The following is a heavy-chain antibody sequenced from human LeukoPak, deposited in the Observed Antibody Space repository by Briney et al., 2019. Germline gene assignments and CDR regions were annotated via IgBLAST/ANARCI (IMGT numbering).Heavy chain of an antibody. Sequence: GGSLRLSCAASRFTFSSYWMSWVRQAPGKGLEWVANIKQDGSEKYYVDSAKGRFTISRDNSMNTLYLQMNSLRADDTAVYYCASDYFLDYWGQGTLVTVSS. CDR2: IKQDGSEK. CDR1: RFTFSSYW. V-gene: IGHV3-7*03. J-gene: IGHJ4*02. CDR3: ASDYFLDY. D-gene: IGHD1-26*01.